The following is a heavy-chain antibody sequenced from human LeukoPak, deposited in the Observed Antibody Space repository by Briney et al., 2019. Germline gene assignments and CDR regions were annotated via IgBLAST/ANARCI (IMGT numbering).Heavy chain of an antibody. D-gene: IGHD5-18*01. CDR2: FYSSGST. CDR3: ARHVGIHLWSLYFDY. V-gene: IGHV4-59*08. J-gene: IGHJ4*02. Sequence: SDTLSLSGGVSGGSSRSFYWSWTRNPPGTVLVLIGYFYSSGSTDYNPSLKSRVTISLDTSNHQFSLKLTSVTAADTAVYYCARHVGIHLWSLYFDYWGQGSLVTVSS. CDR1: GGSSRSFY.